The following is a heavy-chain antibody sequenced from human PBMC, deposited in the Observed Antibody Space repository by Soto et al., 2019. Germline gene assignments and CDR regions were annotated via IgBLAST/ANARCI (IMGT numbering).Heavy chain of an antibody. Sequence: QVQLQESGPGLVKPSETLSLTCTVSGGSISSYYWSWIRQPPGKGLEWIGYIYYSGSINYNPSLKNRVTISVDTHKHQFALKLSSVTAADKAVYYCARCLFSYGARFDPWGQGTLVTVSS. J-gene: IGHJ5*02. CDR1: GGSISSYY. CDR3: ARCLFSYGARFDP. V-gene: IGHV4-59*01. CDR2: IYYSGSI. D-gene: IGHD1-26*01.